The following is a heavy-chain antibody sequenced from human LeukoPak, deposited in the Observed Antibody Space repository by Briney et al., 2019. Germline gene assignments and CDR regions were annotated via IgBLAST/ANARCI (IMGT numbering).Heavy chain of an antibody. CDR3: ARAGLSVTVVTPGRGRNWFDP. Sequence: PSETLSLTCTVSGGSISSYYWSWIRQPPGKGLEWIGYIYYSGSTNYNPSLKSRVTISVDTSKNQFSLKLSSVTAADTAVYYCARAGLSVTVVTPGRGRNWFDPWGQGTLVTVSS. V-gene: IGHV4-59*01. D-gene: IGHD4-23*01. J-gene: IGHJ5*02. CDR2: IYYSGST. CDR1: GGSISSYY.